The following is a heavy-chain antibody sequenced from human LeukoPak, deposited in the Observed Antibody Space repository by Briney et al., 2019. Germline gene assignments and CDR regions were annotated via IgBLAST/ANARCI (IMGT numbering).Heavy chain of an antibody. D-gene: IGHD2-15*01. CDR1: GFTFSSYA. CDR2: ISGTTGRA. J-gene: IGHJ4*02. CDR3: AKRVVVAATTYYFDY. Sequence: GGSLRLSCAASGFTFSSYAMSWVRQAPGKGLEWVSSISGTTGRAYYADSVKGRFTISRDNSKNTLYLQMNSLRAEDPAVYYCAKRVVVAATTYYFDYWGQGTLVTVSS. V-gene: IGHV3-23*01.